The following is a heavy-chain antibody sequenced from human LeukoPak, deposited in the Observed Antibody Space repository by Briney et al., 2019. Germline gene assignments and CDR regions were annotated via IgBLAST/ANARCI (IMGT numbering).Heavy chain of an antibody. V-gene: IGHV3-30*02. J-gene: IGHJ4*02. Sequence: GGSLRLSCAASGFTFSSYGMHWVRQAPGKGLEWVAFIRYDGSNKYYADSVKGRFTISRDNSKNTLYLQMNSLRAEDTAVYYCAKDRVPNIVVVPAAIDYWGQGTLVTVSS. D-gene: IGHD2-2*01. CDR3: AKDRVPNIVVVPAAIDY. CDR2: IRYDGSNK. CDR1: GFTFSSYG.